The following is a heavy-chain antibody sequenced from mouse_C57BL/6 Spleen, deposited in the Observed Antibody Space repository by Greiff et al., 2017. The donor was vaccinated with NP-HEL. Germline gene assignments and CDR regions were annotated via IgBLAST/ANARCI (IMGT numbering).Heavy chain of an antibody. CDR3: AREAYYRTWFAY. V-gene: IGHV1-69*01. J-gene: IGHJ3*01. CDR1: GYTFTSYW. CDR2: IDPSDSYT. D-gene: IGHD2-14*01. Sequence: VQLQQPGAELVMPGASVKLSCKASGYTFTSYWMHWVKQRPGQGLEWIGEIDPSDSYTNYNQKFKGKSTLTVDKSSSTAYMQLSSLTSEDSAVYYCAREAYYRTWFAYWGQGTLVTVSA.